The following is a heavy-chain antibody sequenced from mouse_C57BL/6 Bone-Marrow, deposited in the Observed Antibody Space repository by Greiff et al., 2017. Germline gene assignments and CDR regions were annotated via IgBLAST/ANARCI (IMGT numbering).Heavy chain of an antibody. D-gene: IGHD1-1*01. Sequence: QVQLQQSGAELVRPGSSVKLSCKASGYTFTSYWMDWVKQRPGQGLEWIGNIYPSDSETHYNQKFKDKATLTVDKSSITAYMQLSSLTSEDSAVYYCAIKDYGPLVFDYWGQGTTLTVSS. CDR3: AIKDYGPLVFDY. CDR1: GYTFTSYW. CDR2: IYPSDSET. J-gene: IGHJ2*01. V-gene: IGHV1-61*01.